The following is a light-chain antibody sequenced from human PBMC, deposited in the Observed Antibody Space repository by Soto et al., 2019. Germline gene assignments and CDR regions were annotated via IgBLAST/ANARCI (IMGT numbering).Light chain of an antibody. CDR2: DAS. CDR1: QSVSSS. V-gene: IGKV3-11*01. Sequence: IVLTQSPVTLSFSPCEIATLSCRASQSVSSSLAWYQQKPGQAPRLLIYDASNRATGIPARFSGSGSGPDFTLTISSLEPEDFAVYYCQQRSNWQVTLGQGTRLEI. CDR3: QQRSNWQVT. J-gene: IGKJ5*01.